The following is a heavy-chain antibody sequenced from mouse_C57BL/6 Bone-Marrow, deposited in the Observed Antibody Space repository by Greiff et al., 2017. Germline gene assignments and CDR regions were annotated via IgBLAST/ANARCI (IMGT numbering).Heavy chain of an antibody. CDR2: INPSRGYT. D-gene: IGHD2-4*01. V-gene: IGHV1-7*01. CDR1: GYTFTSYW. CDR3: ARGRLRRHFDY. Sequence: VKVVESGAELAKPGASVKLSCKASGYTFTSYWMHWVKQRPGQGLEWIGYINPSRGYTKYNQKFKDKATLTVDTSSSTAYMQLSSLTSEDSAVYYCARGRLRRHFDYWGQGTTLTVSS. J-gene: IGHJ2*01.